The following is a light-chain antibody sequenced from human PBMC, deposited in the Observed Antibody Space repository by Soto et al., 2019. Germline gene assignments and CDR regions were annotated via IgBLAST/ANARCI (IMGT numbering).Light chain of an antibody. CDR1: QGLLHTDGNTY. Sequence: DIVLTQTPLSSRVTVGQPASISCRSSQGLLHTDGNTYLSWIHQRPGQPPRLLIYKISTRFSGVPDRFSGSGAGTDFTLKISRVEPEDVGFYYCMQATQFPRTIGQGTKVEIK. CDR2: KIS. CDR3: MQATQFPRT. V-gene: IGKV2-24*01. J-gene: IGKJ1*01.